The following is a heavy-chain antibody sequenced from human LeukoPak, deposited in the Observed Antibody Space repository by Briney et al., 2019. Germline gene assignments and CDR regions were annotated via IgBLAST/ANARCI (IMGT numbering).Heavy chain of an antibody. J-gene: IGHJ4*02. CDR2: ISSSGSTI. V-gene: IGHV3-48*03. CDR3: ASGLLWFGELYLGYYFDY. D-gene: IGHD3-10*01. CDR1: GFTFSSYE. Sequence: GGSLRLSCAASGFTFSSYEMNWVRQAPGKGLEWVSYISSSGSTIYYADSVKGRFTISRDNAKNSLYLQMNSLRAEDTAVYYCASGLLWFGELYLGYYFDYWGQGTLVTVSS.